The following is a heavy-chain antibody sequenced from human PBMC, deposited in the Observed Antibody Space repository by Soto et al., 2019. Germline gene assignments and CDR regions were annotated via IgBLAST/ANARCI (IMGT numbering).Heavy chain of an antibody. V-gene: IGHV3-23*01. CDR3: AKGAEGYVVSSLDY. J-gene: IGHJ4*02. CDR1: GFTFSDYA. D-gene: IGHD5-12*01. CDR2: ITSSGSST. Sequence: EVQLLDSGGGFVQPGGSLRLSCAASGFTFSDYAMTWVRQAPGKGLEWVSAITSSGSSTYYAESVKGRLTISRDNSKSTLYLQMNSLRAEDTATYYCAKGAEGYVVSSLDYWGQGTLVTVSS.